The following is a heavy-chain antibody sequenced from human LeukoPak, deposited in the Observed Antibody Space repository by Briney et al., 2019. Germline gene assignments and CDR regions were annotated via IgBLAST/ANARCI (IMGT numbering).Heavy chain of an antibody. Sequence: ASVKVSCKASGYTFTGYYMHWVRQAPGQGLEWMGRINPNSGGTNYAQKFQGRVTMTRDTSISTAYMELSRLRSDDTAVYYCARGVKTGTTQSTWWGQGTLVTVSS. D-gene: IGHD1-7*01. CDR1: GYTFTGYY. CDR2: INPNSGGT. J-gene: IGHJ4*02. CDR3: ARGVKTGTTQSTW. V-gene: IGHV1-2*06.